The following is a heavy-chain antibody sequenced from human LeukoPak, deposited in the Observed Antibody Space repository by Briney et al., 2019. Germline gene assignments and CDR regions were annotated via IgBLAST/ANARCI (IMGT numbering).Heavy chain of an antibody. D-gene: IGHD2-21*02. CDR1: GGSISSYY. Sequence: SETLFLTCTVSGGSISSYYWSWIRQPPGKGLEWIGYIYSSGSTNYNPSLKSRITISVDTSKNQFSLKLSSVTAADTAVYYCARFAYCGGHCWYYFDYWGQGSLVTVSS. V-gene: IGHV4-59*01. CDR3: ARFAYCGGHCWYYFDY. J-gene: IGHJ4*02. CDR2: IYSSGST.